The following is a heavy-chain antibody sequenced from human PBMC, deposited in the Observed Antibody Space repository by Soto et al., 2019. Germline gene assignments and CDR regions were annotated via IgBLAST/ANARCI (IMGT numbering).Heavy chain of an antibody. Sequence: ASVKVSCKASGGTFISYAIIWVRQAPGQGLEWMGGIIPIFGTANYAQKFQGRVTITADESTSTAYMELSSLRSEDTAVYYCARDGVSSPFDYWGQGTLVTVSS. CDR2: IIPIFGTA. CDR3: ARDGVSSPFDY. V-gene: IGHV1-69*13. CDR1: GGTFISYA. D-gene: IGHD6-19*01. J-gene: IGHJ4*02.